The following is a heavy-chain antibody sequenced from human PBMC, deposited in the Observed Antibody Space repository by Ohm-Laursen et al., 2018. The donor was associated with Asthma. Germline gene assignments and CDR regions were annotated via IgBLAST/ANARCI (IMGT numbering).Heavy chain of an antibody. CDR3: ARDVMEWYLPAFDF. CDR2: SASAETYK. D-gene: IGHD3-3*01. J-gene: IGHJ4*02. CDR1: GYTFSRYS. Sequence: SLRLSCAACGYTFSRYSIHWVRQIPGKGLEWVAISASAETYKNYANSVKGRFTISKDNSKNTLFLQMNSLRPDDTDVYYCARDVMEWYLPAFDFWGQGTLVTVSS. V-gene: IGHV3-30*03.